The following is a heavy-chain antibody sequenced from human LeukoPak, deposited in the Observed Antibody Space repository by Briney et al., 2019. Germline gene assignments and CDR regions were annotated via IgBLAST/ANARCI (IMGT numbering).Heavy chain of an antibody. J-gene: IGHJ3*01. CDR3: VKDDFCPECAFDV. D-gene: IGHD3-3*01. Sequence: GGSLRLSCAASGFKFEGYAMHWVRQRPGKGLEWVSLISGDGGNTYYADSVKGRFTISRDNSRNSLYLQMKSLRTEDTALYYCVKDDFCPECAFDVWGQGTMVTVSS. V-gene: IGHV3-43*02. CDR2: ISGDGGNT. CDR1: GFKFEGYA.